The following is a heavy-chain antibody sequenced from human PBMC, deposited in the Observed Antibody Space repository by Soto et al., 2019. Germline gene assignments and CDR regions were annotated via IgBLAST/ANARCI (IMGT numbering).Heavy chain of an antibody. V-gene: IGHV1-18*01. J-gene: IGHJ4*02. CDR3: ARGKTLAATGYFDY. CDR1: GYIFSDYD. D-gene: IGHD6-19*01. Sequence: QVQLVQSGAEVKKPGASVKVSCKASGYIFSDYDITWVRQAPGQGLEWMGRINGYNGNTIHAQKFQGRVTLTTDTSTGTAYMELRSLRSDDSAVYYCARGKTLAATGYFDYWGQGTLVTVSS. CDR2: INGYNGNT.